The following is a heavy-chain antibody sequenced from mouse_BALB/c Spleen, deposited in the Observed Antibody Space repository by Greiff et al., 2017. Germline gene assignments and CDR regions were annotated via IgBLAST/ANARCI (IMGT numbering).Heavy chain of an antibody. CDR1: GYTFTSYW. J-gene: IGHJ3*01. D-gene: IGHD1-1*01. CDR3: TIAHYYGSSSFAY. CDR2: IYPSDSYT. Sequence: QVQLKQPGAELVRPGASVKLSCKASGYTFTSYWINWVKQRPGQGLEWIGNIYPSDSYTNYNQKFKDKATLTVDKSSSTAYMQLSSPTSEDSAVYYCTIAHYYGSSSFAYWGQGTLVTVSA. V-gene: IGHV1-69*02.